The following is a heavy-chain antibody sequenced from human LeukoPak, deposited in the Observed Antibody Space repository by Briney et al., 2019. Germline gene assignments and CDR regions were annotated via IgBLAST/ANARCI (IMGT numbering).Heavy chain of an antibody. Sequence: GGSLRLSCAASGLTFSDYYMSWIRQAPGKGPEWVSYISSSGSTIYYADSVKGRFTISRDNAKNSLYLQMNSLRAEDTAVYYCARVGLRWPIDYWGQGTLVTVSS. J-gene: IGHJ4*02. CDR1: GLTFSDYY. CDR3: ARVGLRWPIDY. V-gene: IGHV3-11*04. D-gene: IGHD4-23*01. CDR2: ISSSGSTI.